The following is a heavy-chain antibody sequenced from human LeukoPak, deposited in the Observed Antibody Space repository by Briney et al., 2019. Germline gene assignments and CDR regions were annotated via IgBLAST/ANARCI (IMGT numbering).Heavy chain of an antibody. CDR3: AKDLSGWYDFDY. J-gene: IGHJ4*02. V-gene: IGHV3-23*01. CDR2: ISGSGGST. D-gene: IGHD6-13*01. Sequence: TGGSLRLSCAASGFTFSSYAMSWVRQAPGKGLEWVSAISGSGGSTYYADSVKGRFTISRDNSKSTLYLQMNNLIAEDTAVYYCAKDLSGWYDFDYWGQGTLVTVSS. CDR1: GFTFSSYA.